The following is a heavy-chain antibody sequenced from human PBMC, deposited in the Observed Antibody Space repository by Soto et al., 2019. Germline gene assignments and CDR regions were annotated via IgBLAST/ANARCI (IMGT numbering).Heavy chain of an antibody. V-gene: IGHV3-21*01. CDR1: GFTFSSYS. D-gene: IGHD3-3*01. CDR3: AGDYDFWSGYSETHISSADY. J-gene: IGHJ4*02. Sequence: PGGSLRLSCAASGFTFSSYSMNWVRQAPGKGLEWVSSISSSSSYIYYADSVKGRFTISRDNAKNSLCLQMNSLRAEDTAVYYCAGDYDFWSGYSETHISSADYWGQGTLVTVSS. CDR2: ISSSSSYI.